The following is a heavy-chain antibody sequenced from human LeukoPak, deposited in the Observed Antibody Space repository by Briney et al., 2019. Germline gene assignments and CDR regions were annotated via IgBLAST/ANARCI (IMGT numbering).Heavy chain of an antibody. CDR1: GDSVSSNSAA. CDR3: ARNSHRYCTNGVCYNYFDY. J-gene: IGHJ4*02. D-gene: IGHD2-8*01. CDR2: TYYRSKWYN. Sequence: SQTLSLTCAISGDSVSSNSAAWNWIRQSPSRGLEWLGRTYYRSKWYNDYAVSVKSRITINPDTSKNQFSLQLNSVTPEDTAVYYCARNSHRYCTNGVCYNYFDYWGQGTLVTVSS. V-gene: IGHV6-1*01.